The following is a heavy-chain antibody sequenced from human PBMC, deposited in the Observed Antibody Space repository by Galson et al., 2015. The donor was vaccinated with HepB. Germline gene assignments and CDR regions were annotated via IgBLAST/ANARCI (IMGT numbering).Heavy chain of an antibody. D-gene: IGHD3-9*01. V-gene: IGHV3-23*01. J-gene: IGHJ4*02. CDR3: AKTTGYYDY. Sequence: SLRLSCAASGFTFNTYAMSWVRQAPGKGLEWVSVITGSSGATDYADAVKGRFTISRDNSKSTLYLQMNSLRAEDTAVYYCAKTTGYYDYWGQGTLVTVSS. CDR2: ITGSSGAT. CDR1: GFTFNTYA.